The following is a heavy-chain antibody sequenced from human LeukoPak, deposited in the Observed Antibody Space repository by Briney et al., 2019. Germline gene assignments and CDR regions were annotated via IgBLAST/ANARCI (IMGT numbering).Heavy chain of an antibody. V-gene: IGHV3-21*01. CDR1: GFTFTSYG. CDR3: ASFVYSSSSFYYYYMDV. CDR2: ISSSSSYI. D-gene: IGHD6-6*01. Sequence: SGGSLRLSCAASGFTFTSYGMHWVRQAPGKGLEWVSSISSSSSYIYYADSVKGRFTISRDNAKNSLYLQMNSLRAEDTAVYYCASFVYSSSSFYYYYMDVWGKGTTVTVSS. J-gene: IGHJ6*03.